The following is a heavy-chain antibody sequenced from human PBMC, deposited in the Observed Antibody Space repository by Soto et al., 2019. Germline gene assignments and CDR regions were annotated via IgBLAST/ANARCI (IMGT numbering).Heavy chain of an antibody. CDR2: IKQDGSEK. J-gene: IGHJ6*02. Sequence: GGSLRLSCAASGFTFSSYAMSWVRQAPGKGLEWVANIKQDGSEKYYVDSVKGRFTISRDNAKNSLYLQMNSLRAEDTAVYYCARVGDFDWLLYYYYGMDVWGQGTTVTVSS. D-gene: IGHD3-9*01. V-gene: IGHV3-7*01. CDR1: GFTFSSYA. CDR3: ARVGDFDWLLYYYYGMDV.